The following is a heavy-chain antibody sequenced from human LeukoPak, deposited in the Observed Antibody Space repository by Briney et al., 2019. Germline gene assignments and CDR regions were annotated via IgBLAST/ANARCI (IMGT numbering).Heavy chain of an antibody. D-gene: IGHD7-27*01. V-gene: IGHV1-18*01. J-gene: IGHJ6*02. CDR2: IIVYNGNT. Sequence: GASLKVSCKASGYTFTSYGVSWVRQAPGQGLEWMGWIIVYNGNTNYAQKVQARVTMTRDTSTSTAYMELRSLRSDDTAVYYCARGLPWGQNSLYGMDVWGQGTTVTVSS. CDR3: ARGLPWGQNSLYGMDV. CDR1: GYTFTSYG.